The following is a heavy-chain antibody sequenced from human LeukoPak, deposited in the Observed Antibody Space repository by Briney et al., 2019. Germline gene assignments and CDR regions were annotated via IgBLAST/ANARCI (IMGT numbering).Heavy chain of an antibody. V-gene: IGHV4-59*01. CDR2: IYYSGST. CDR3: ARVHYSFYTYFDY. J-gene: IGHJ4*02. CDR1: GGSISSYY. Sequence: SETLSLTCTVSGGSISSYYWSWIRQPPGKGLGWIGYIYYSGSTNYNPSLKSRVTISVDTSKNQFSLKLSSVTAADTAVYYCARVHYSFYTYFDYWGQGTLVTVSS. D-gene: IGHD2/OR15-2a*01.